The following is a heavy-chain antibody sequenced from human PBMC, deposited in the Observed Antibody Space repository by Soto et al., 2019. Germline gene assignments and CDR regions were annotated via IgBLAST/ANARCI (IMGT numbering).Heavy chain of an antibody. CDR1: GFTFSSYA. J-gene: IGHJ4*02. CDR2: ISYDGSNK. CDR3: ARFPWAGHCFDY. V-gene: IGHV3-30-3*01. D-gene: IGHD1-26*01. Sequence: GESLKISCAASGFTFSSYAMHWVRQAPGKGLEWVAVISYDGSNKYYADSVKGRFTISRDNSKNTLYLQMNSLRAEDTAVYYCARFPWAGHCFDYWGQGTLVTVSS.